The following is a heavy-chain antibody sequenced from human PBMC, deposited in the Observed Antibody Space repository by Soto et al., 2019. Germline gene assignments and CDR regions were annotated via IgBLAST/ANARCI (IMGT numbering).Heavy chain of an antibody. CDR2: ISSSSSYT. J-gene: IGHJ4*02. CDR1: GFTFSDYY. D-gene: IGHD4-4*01. CDR3: ARVFVYGNVRYFDY. V-gene: IGHV3-11*05. Sequence: QVQLVESGGGLVKPGGSLRLSGAASGFTFSDYYMSWIRQAPGKGLEWVSYISSSSSYTNYADSVKGRFTISRDNAKNSLYLQMNSLRAEDTAVYYCARVFVYGNVRYFDYWGQGTLVTVSS.